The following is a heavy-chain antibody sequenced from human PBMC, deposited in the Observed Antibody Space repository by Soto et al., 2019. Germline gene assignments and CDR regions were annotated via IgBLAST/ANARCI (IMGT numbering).Heavy chain of an antibody. CDR1: GDSLSSSSSY. CDR2: MSYSGST. J-gene: IGHJ4*02. Sequence: SEPLSLTCTVSGDSLSSSSSYWGWIRKPPGKGLEWIGSMSYSGSTYHNPSLKSRVTLSVDTSQSRFSLKLTSVTAADTAVYYCARHRVPSVYDPIPGCFDSWGQGILVTVSS. V-gene: IGHV4-39*01. D-gene: IGHD5-12*01. CDR3: ARHRVPSVYDPIPGCFDS.